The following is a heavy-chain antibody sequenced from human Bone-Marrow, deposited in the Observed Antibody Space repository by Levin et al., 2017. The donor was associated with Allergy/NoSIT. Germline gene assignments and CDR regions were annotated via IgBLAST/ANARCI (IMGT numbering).Heavy chain of an antibody. J-gene: IGHJ5*02. Sequence: GSLRLSCAVSGGSFRGYYYWTWIRQSPGKGLEWIGEVHYSGSTNYNPSLKSRVSMSVDTSKNHFSLKLTSVTAADTAVYYCARGQRYYGAGSYHNSYDPWGQGILVTVSS. CDR3: ARGQRYYGAGSYHNSYDP. D-gene: IGHD3-10*01. CDR1: GGSFRGYY. CDR2: VHYSGST. V-gene: IGHV4-34*01.